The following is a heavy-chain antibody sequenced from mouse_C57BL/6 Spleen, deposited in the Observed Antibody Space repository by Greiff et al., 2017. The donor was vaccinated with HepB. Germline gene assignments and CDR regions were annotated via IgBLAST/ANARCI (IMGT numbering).Heavy chain of an antibody. J-gene: IGHJ2*01. CDR3: ARIKKIVATYFDY. V-gene: IGHV1S81*02. CDR1: GYTFTSYW. Sequence: QVQLQQPGADLVKAGASVKMPCKASGYTFTSYWMHWVKQRLGQGLEWFAETNPTNGRTYYNEKFKSKATLTLDKSSSTAYMLLSGPTFEDSAVYYCARIKKIVATYFDYWGQGTTLTVSS. CDR2: TNPTNGRT. D-gene: IGHD1-1*01.